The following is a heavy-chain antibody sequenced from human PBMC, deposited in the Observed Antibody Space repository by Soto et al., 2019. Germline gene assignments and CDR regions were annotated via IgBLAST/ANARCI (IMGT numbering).Heavy chain of an antibody. CDR3: ARVRQLVYDYYGMDV. CDR1: GYTFTSYD. D-gene: IGHD6-13*01. Sequence: ASVKVSCKASGYTFTSYDINWVRQATGQGLEWMGWMNPNSGNTGYAQKFQGRVTMTRNTSISTAYMELSSLRSEDTAVYYGARVRQLVYDYYGMDVWGQGTTVTVSS. J-gene: IGHJ6*02. V-gene: IGHV1-8*01. CDR2: MNPNSGNT.